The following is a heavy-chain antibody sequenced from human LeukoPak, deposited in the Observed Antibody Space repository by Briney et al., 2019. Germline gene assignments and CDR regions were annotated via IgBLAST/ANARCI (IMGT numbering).Heavy chain of an antibody. CDR2: IYYSGST. J-gene: IGHJ2*01. Sequence: SETLSLTCTVSGGSISRSGYYWSWIRQHPGKGLEWIGYIYYSGSTYYNPSLKSRVTISVDTSKNQFSLKLSSVTAADTAVYYCARDISYGSYWYFDLWGRGTLVTVSS. V-gene: IGHV4-31*03. CDR1: GGSISRSGYY. D-gene: IGHD5-18*01. CDR3: ARDISYGSYWYFDL.